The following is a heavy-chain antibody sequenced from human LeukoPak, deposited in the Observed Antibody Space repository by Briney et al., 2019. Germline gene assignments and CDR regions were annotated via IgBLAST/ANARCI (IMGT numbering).Heavy chain of an antibody. V-gene: IGHV4-59*12. Sequence: SETLSLTCTVSGGSISSYYWSWIRQPPGKGLEWIGYIYYSGSTNYNPSLKSRVTISVDTSKNQFSLKLSSVTAADTAVYYCASQGGYSSSWPFDYWGQGTLVTVSS. J-gene: IGHJ4*02. CDR3: ASQGGYSSSWPFDY. CDR2: IYYSGST. CDR1: GGSISSYY. D-gene: IGHD6-13*01.